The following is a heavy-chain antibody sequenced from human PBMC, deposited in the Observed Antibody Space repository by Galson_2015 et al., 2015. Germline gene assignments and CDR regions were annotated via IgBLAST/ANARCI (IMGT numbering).Heavy chain of an antibody. CDR1: GFTFSSYW. J-gene: IGHJ6*03. Sequence: SLRLSCAASGFTFSSYWMSWVRQAPGKGLEWVANIKQDGSEKYYVDSVKGRFTISRDNAKNSLYLQMNSLRAEDMAVYYCARLIHGYYYYMDVWGKGTTVTVSS. CDR3: ARLIHGYYYYMDV. V-gene: IGHV3-7*01. CDR2: IKQDGSEK.